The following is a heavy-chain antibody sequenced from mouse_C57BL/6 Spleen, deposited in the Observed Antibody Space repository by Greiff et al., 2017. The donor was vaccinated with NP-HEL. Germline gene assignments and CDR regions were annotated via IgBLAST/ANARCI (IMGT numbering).Heavy chain of an antibody. CDR1: GYSFTGYY. Sequence: VQLQQSGPELVKPGASVKISCKASGYSFTGYYMNWVKQSPEKSLEWIGEINPSTGGTTYNQKFKAKATLTVDKSSSTAYMQLKSLTSEDSAVYYCVSDSSGYVRFAYWGQGTLVTVSA. V-gene: IGHV1-42*01. D-gene: IGHD3-2*02. CDR2: INPSTGGT. J-gene: IGHJ3*01. CDR3: VSDSSGYVRFAY.